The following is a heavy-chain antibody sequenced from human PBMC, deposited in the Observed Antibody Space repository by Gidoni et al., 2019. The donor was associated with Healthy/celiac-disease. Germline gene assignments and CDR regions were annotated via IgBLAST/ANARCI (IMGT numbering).Heavy chain of an antibody. CDR3: ARVVYDILTGYQADYYYGMDV. CDR2: INPNSGGT. CDR1: GYTFTGYY. V-gene: IGHV1-2*02. J-gene: IGHJ6*02. Sequence: QVQLVQSGAEVKKPGASVKVSCKASGYTFTGYYMHWVRQAPGQGLEWMGWINPNSGGTNYAQKFQGRVTMTRDTSISTVYMELSRLRSDDTAVYYCARVVYDILTGYQADYYYGMDVWGQGTTVTVSS. D-gene: IGHD3-9*01.